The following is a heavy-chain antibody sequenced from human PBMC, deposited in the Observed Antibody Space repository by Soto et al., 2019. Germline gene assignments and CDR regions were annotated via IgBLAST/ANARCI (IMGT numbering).Heavy chain of an antibody. CDR3: AKGGGLRNQLLYGYYFHGMDV. V-gene: IGHV3-23*01. Sequence: EVQLLQSGGGLVQPGMSLRISCVASGFSFSSYAMSWDRQAPGKGLELVSSTSGSGGSAYYADSVKGRFTIARDNSKNTLHLEVSSLRAEDTAVYYCAKGGGLRNQLLYGYYFHGMDVWGQGTTVTVSS. D-gene: IGHD3-10*01. CDR1: GFSFSSYA. J-gene: IGHJ6*02. CDR2: TSGSGGSA.